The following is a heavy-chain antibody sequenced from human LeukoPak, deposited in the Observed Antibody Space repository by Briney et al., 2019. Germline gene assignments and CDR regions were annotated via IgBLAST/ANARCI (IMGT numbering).Heavy chain of an antibody. CDR3: ARDMGSPSYYMDV. J-gene: IGHJ6*03. Sequence: GGSLRLSCAASGLTFSSFSMNWVRQAPGKGLEWVSYISSGSGTIYYADSVKGRFTISRDNAKNSLYLQMNSLRAEDTAVYYCARDMGSPSYYMDVWGKGTTVTVSS. D-gene: IGHD6-6*01. V-gene: IGHV3-48*01. CDR1: GLTFSSFS. CDR2: ISSGSGTI.